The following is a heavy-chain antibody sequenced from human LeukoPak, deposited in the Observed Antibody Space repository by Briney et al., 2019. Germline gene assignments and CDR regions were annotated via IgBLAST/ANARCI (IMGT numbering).Heavy chain of an antibody. J-gene: IGHJ5*02. CDR2: INPNSGGT. CDR3: AREITGTTEGHWFDP. CDR1: GYTFTGYY. D-gene: IGHD1-7*01. Sequence: ASVKVSCKASGYTFTGYYMHWVRQAPGQGLEWMGWINPNSGGTNYAQKFQGRVTMTRDTSISTAYMELSRLRSDDTAVYYCAREITGTTEGHWFDPWGQGTLVTVSS. V-gene: IGHV1-2*02.